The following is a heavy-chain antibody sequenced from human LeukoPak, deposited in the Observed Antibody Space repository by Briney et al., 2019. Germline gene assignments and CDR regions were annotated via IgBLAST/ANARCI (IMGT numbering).Heavy chain of an antibody. D-gene: IGHD1-26*01. CDR2: IYYSGST. CDR3: ARGARGSYSY. Sequence: SETLTLTCTVSGFTISSYYLSWIRQPPGKGLEWIGYIYYSGSTNYNPSLKRRVTISVDTSKNQFYLKLSCVTAADTAVYYCARGARGSYSYWGQGTLVTVSS. V-gene: IGHV4-59*08. CDR1: GFTISSYY. J-gene: IGHJ4*02.